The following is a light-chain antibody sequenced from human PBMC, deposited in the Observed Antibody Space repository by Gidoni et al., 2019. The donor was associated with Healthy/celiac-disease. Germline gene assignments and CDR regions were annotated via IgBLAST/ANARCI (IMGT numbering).Light chain of an antibody. J-gene: IGKJ4*01. V-gene: IGKV2-28*01. CDR3: MQALQTPPT. CDR2: LGS. CDR1: QSLLHSNGYNY. Sequence: DSVMTQSPLSLPVTPGEPASISCRSSQSLLHSNGYNYLDWYLQKPGQSPQLLIYLGSNRASGVPDRFIGSGSGTDFTLKISRVEAEDVGVYYCMQALQTPPTFXGXTKVEIK.